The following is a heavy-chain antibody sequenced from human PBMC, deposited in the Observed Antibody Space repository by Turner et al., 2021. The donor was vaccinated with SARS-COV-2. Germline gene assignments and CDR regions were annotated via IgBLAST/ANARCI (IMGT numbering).Heavy chain of an antibody. V-gene: IGHV3-30-3*01. CDR2: ISYDGSNE. J-gene: IGHJ4*02. CDR1: GFTFSTDA. CDR3: ARAPSYCSSTSCPPPFDY. D-gene: IGHD2-2*01. Sequence: QVQLVESGGGVVQPGRSLRLSCAASGFTFSTDALHWVRQAPGKGLELVAVISYDGSNENYADSVKGRFTISRDNSKNTLYLQMNSLRTEDTAVYYCARAPSYCSSTSCPPPFDYWGQGTLVTVSS.